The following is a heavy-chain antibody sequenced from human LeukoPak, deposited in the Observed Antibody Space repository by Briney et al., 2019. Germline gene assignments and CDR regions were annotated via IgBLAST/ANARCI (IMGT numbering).Heavy chain of an antibody. CDR3: ARPGVGATSGNDAFDM. V-gene: IGHV4-38-2*01. J-gene: IGHJ3*02. CDR1: GYSI. D-gene: IGHD1-26*01. CDR2: IYQSRNT. Sequence: SETLSLTCVVSGYSIGWIRQPPGEGLDWIGNIYQSRNTYYNPSPKSRVTISVDTSKNQFSLRLSSVTAADTAMYYCARPGVGATSGNDAFDMWGQGTMVTVSS.